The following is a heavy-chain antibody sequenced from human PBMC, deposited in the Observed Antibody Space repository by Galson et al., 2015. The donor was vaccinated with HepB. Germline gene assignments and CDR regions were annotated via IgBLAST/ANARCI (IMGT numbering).Heavy chain of an antibody. CDR2: ISGGGGST. CDR1: GFTFSSYA. D-gene: IGHD3-3*01. Sequence: SLRLSCAASGFTFSSYAMSWVRQAPGKGLEWVSAISGGGGSTYYADSVKGRFTISRDNSKNTLYLQMNSLRAEDTAVYYCAKEFNPDYDFWSGTSYGMDVWGQGTTVTVSS. J-gene: IGHJ6*02. V-gene: IGHV3-23*01. CDR3: AKEFNPDYDFWSGTSYGMDV.